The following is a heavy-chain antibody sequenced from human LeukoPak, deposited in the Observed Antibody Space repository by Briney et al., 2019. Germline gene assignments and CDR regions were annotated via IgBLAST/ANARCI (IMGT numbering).Heavy chain of an antibody. J-gene: IGHJ4*02. CDR3: AADRYDSSGYYHFDY. CDR1: GFTFTSSA. Sequence: SVKVSCKASGFTFTSSAMQWVRQARGQRLEWRGWIVVGSGNTNYAQKFQERVTITRDMSTSTAYMELSSLRSEDTAVYYCAADRYDSSGYYHFDYWGQGTLVTVSS. CDR2: IVVGSGNT. D-gene: IGHD3-22*01. V-gene: IGHV1-58*02.